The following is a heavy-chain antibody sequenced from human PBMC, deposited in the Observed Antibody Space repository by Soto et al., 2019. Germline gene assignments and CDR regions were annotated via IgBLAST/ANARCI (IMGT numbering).Heavy chain of an antibody. Sequence: ESGPTLVNPTQTLTLTCTFSGLSLSTSEMCVSWIRQPPGKALEWLARIDWDDDKYYSTSLKTRLTISKDTSKNQVVLTMTNMDPVDTATYYCARIFSYYDILTGYSKATIDYWGQGTLVTVSS. V-gene: IGHV2-70*11. CDR2: IDWDDDK. CDR1: GLSLSTSEMC. CDR3: ARIFSYYDILTGYSKATIDY. D-gene: IGHD3-9*01. J-gene: IGHJ4*02.